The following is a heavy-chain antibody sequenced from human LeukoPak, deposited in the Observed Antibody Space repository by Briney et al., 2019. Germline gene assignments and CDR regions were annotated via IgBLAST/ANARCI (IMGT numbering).Heavy chain of an antibody. CDR1: GFTFSSYA. V-gene: IGHV3-30-3*01. Sequence: PGRSLRLSCAASGFTFSSYAMHWVRQAPGKGLEWVAVISYDGSNKYYADSVKGRFTISRDNSKNTLYLQMNRLRAEDTAVYYCAREGVDQLQYYYYYGMDVWGQGTTVTVSS. CDR2: ISYDGSNK. CDR3: AREGVDQLQYYYYYGMDV. J-gene: IGHJ6*02. D-gene: IGHD2-2*01.